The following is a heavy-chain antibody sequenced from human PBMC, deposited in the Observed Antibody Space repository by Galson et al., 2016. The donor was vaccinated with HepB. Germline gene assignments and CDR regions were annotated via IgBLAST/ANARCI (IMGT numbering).Heavy chain of an antibody. D-gene: IGHD3-10*01. CDR3: ARAVMLGRGMDV. CDR2: TFHRSTWEN. Sequence: CAISGDSVYNNGAAWVWIRQSPSRGLEWLRRTFHRSTWENHYAGSVKNRITISPDTSRNQFSQHLNSATPEDTAVYYCARAVMLGRGMDVWGQGTTVTVSS. V-gene: IGHV6-1*01. J-gene: IGHJ6*02. CDR1: GDSVYNNGAA.